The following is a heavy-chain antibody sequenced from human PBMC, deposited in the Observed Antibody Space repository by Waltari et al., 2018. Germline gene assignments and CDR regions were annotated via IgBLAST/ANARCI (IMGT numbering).Heavy chain of an antibody. Sequence: QVQLVQSGAEVKKPGSSVKVSCKASGGTFSSYAISWVRQAPGQGLEWMGRIIPIFGTANYAQKFQGRVTITADKSTSTAYMELSSLRSEDTAVCYCAREGYDILTGSYYYYGMDVWGQGTTVTVSS. D-gene: IGHD3-9*01. CDR1: GGTFSSYA. V-gene: IGHV1-69*08. CDR2: IIPIFGTA. J-gene: IGHJ6*02. CDR3: AREGYDILTGSYYYYGMDV.